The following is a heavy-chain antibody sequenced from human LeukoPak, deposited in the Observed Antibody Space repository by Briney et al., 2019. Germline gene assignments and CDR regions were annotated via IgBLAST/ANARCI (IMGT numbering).Heavy chain of an antibody. V-gene: IGHV4-61*05. Sequence: SETLSLTCTVSGDSIITSRYYWAWIRQPPGKGLEWIGYIYYSGSTNYNPSLKSRVTISVDTPKNQFSLKLSSVAAADTAVYYCARASSYGSIDYWGQGTLVTVSS. CDR3: ARASSYGSIDY. J-gene: IGHJ4*02. CDR1: GDSIITSRYY. CDR2: IYYSGST. D-gene: IGHD5-18*01.